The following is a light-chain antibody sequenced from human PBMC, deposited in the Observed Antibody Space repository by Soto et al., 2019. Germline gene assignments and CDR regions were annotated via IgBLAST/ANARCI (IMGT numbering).Light chain of an antibody. Sequence: DIQMTQSPSTLSASVGDRVTITCRASQSISTWLAWYQQKPGKAPKLLIYDASSLESGVPSRFSGSGSGTEFTLTTSSLQPDDFATYYCQQYNTYVTFGGGTKV. CDR1: QSISTW. CDR3: QQYNTYVT. V-gene: IGKV1-5*01. CDR2: DAS. J-gene: IGKJ4*01.